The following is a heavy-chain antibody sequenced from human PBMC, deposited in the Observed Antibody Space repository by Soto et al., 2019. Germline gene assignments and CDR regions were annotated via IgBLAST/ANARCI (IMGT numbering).Heavy chain of an antibody. CDR2: IYYSGST. CDR1: GVSISSGDYY. J-gene: IGHJ6*02. Sequence: PAETLSLTCTVSGVSISSGDYYWSWIRQPPGKGREWIGYIYYSGSTYYNPSLKSRVTISVDTSKNQFSLKLSSVTAADTAVYYCAREAIEISVGGYYYYGMDVWGQGTTVTVSS. D-gene: IGHD3-16*01. V-gene: IGHV4-30-4*01. CDR3: AREAIEISVGGYYYYGMDV.